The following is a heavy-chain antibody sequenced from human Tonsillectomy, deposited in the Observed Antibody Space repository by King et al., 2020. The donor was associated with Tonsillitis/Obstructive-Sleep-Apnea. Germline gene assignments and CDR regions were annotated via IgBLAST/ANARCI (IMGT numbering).Heavy chain of an antibody. D-gene: IGHD2-15*01. V-gene: IGHV3-43*01. CDR1: GFTFEDYT. CDR3: VKDMRGYCSGGSCYDYFDY. J-gene: IGHJ4*02. Sequence: QLVQSGGVVVQPGGSLRLSCAASGFTFEDYTMHWVRQAPGKGLQWVSLISLDGLFTYNADSVKGRFTISRDNSKNSLYLQMNSLRIEDTALYYCVKDMRGYCSGGSCYDYFDYWGQGTLVTVSS. CDR2: ISLDGLFT.